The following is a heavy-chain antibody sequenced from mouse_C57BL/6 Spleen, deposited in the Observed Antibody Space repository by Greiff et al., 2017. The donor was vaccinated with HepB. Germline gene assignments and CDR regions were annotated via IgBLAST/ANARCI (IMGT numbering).Heavy chain of an antibody. J-gene: IGHJ2*01. CDR1: GYTFTSYW. V-gene: IGHV1-61*01. Sequence: QVQLQQPGAELVRPGSSVKLSCKASGYTFTSYWMDWVKQRPGQGLEWIGNIYPSDSETHYNQKFKDKATLTVDKSSSTAYMQLSSLTSEDSAVYYCGRSGGNYGGCFDYWGQGTTLTVSS. CDR2: IYPSDSET. CDR3: GRSGGNYGGCFDY. D-gene: IGHD2-1*01.